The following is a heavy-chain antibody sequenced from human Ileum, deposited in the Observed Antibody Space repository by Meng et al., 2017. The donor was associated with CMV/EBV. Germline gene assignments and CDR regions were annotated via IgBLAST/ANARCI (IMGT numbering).Heavy chain of an antibody. J-gene: IGHJ4*02. Sequence: GESLKISCAASGFTLSVYWMHWVRQTPGKGLVWVSRISSDGTFTEDADSVKGRFTISRDNAKNTLYLQMDSLRADDTAVYYCARGSKGWQGVDYWGQGKPVNGAS. V-gene: IGHV3-74*01. CDR1: GFTLSVYW. CDR2: ISSDGTFT. D-gene: IGHD6-19*01. CDR3: ARGSKGWQGVDY.